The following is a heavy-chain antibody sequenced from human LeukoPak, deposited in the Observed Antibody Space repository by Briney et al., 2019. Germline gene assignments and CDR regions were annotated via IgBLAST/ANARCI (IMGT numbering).Heavy chain of an antibody. V-gene: IGHV4-38-2*01. CDR2: IYDSGST. J-gene: IGHJ4*02. Sequence: SETLSLTCAVSGYSISSGYYWGWIRQPPGKGLELIGSIYDSGSTYYNPSLKSRVTISVDTSKNQFSLKLSSVTAADTAVYYCASPPYCSSTSCSDYWGQGTLVTVSS. D-gene: IGHD2-2*01. CDR3: ASPPYCSSTSCSDY. CDR1: GYSISSGYY.